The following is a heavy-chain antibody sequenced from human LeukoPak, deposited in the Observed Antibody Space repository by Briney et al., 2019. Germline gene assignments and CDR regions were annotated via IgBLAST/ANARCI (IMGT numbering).Heavy chain of an antibody. J-gene: IGHJ4*02. CDR1: GYTFNTYG. Sequence: ASVKVSCKASGYTFNTYGISWVRQAPGQGLEWMGWISAYNGHTNYAQKFQGRVTMTSDTSTSTAYMELRSLTSDDTALYYCARNDIFGVLPEFWGMGTLVSVTS. CDR3: ARNDIFGVLPEF. V-gene: IGHV1-18*04. D-gene: IGHD3-3*02. CDR2: ISAYNGHT.